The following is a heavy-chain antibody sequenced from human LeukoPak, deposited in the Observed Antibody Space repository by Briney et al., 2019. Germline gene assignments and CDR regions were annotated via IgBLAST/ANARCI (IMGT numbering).Heavy chain of an antibody. J-gene: IGHJ6*03. CDR2: IYYSGST. V-gene: IGHV4-59*01. D-gene: IGHD3-16*01. CDR1: GGSISSYY. CDR3: AREGFTGSHENYYYYYYYMDV. Sequence: SETLSLTCTVSGGSISSYYWSWIRQPPGKGLEWIGYIYYSGSTNYNPSLKSRVTISVDTSKNQFSLKLSSVTAADTAVYYCAREGFTGSHENYYYYYYYMDVWGKGTTVTVSS.